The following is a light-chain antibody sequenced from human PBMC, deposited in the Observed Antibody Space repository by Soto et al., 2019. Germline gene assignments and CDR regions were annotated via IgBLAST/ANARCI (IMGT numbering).Light chain of an antibody. Sequence: QTVVTQEPPFSVSPGETVTLTCGLTSGSVSMNNYPSWFQQTPGQPPRTLIHSTYTRPSGVPDRFSGSVLGNKAALTITGAQADDESNYYCALYMPSGILVFGGGTKLTVL. CDR3: ALYMPSGILV. CDR2: STY. CDR1: SGSVSMNNY. V-gene: IGLV8-61*01. J-gene: IGLJ3*02.